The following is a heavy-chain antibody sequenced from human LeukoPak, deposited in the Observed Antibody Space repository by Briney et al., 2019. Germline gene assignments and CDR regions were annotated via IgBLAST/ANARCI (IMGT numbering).Heavy chain of an antibody. Sequence: PGGSLRLSCVASGFTVSSNYMSWVRQAPGKGLEWVSYISSSSSTIYHADSVKGRFTISRDNAKNSLYLQMNSLRDEDTAVYYCARDDTMIFDYWGQGTLATVSS. V-gene: IGHV3-48*02. CDR1: GFTVSSNY. CDR3: ARDDTMIFDY. J-gene: IGHJ4*02. D-gene: IGHD3-22*01. CDR2: ISSSSSTI.